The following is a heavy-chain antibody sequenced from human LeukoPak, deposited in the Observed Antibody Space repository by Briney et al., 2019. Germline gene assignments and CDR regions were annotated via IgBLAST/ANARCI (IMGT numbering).Heavy chain of an antibody. Sequence: GGSLRLSCAASGFSFSTYWIHWVRQVPGKGPEWGSHITPDGSSTNYADSVKGRFIISRDNAKNTLYLQMNSLRAEDTAVYYCSSQISRGGNWGQGTLVTVSS. D-gene: IGHD3-16*01. CDR2: ITPDGSST. J-gene: IGHJ4*02. CDR3: SSQISRGGN. CDR1: GFSFSTYW. V-gene: IGHV3-74*01.